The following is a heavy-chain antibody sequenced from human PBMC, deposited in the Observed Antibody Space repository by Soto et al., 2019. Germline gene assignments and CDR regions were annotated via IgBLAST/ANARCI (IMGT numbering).Heavy chain of an antibody. J-gene: IGHJ5*02. CDR1: GDSISSSSYY. CDR3: VRDSFGDHNWFDP. CDR2: IYFGGST. Sequence: QLQESGPGLVKPSETLSLTCTVSGDSISSSSYYWGWIRQPPGKGLEWIGSIYFGGSTYYKTSLKGRVTTSVDTSKNQFSLKLSSVTAAETAVYYCVRDSFGDHNWFDPWGQGTLVTVSS. V-gene: IGHV4-39*02. D-gene: IGHD3-10*01.